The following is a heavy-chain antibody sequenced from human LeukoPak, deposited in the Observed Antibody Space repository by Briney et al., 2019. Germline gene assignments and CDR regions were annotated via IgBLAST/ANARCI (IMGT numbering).Heavy chain of an antibody. V-gene: IGHV3-9*03. CDR2: ISWNSGSI. CDR1: GFTFDDYG. CDR3: VKATHYDTSGYYSN. J-gene: IGHJ4*02. Sequence: PGGSLRLSCAASGFTFDDYGMSWVRQAPGKGLDWVSGISWNSGSIAYADSVKGRFSISRDNAKKSLYLQMNSLRAEDMALYYCVKATHYDTSGYYSNWGQGTLVTVSS. D-gene: IGHD3-22*01.